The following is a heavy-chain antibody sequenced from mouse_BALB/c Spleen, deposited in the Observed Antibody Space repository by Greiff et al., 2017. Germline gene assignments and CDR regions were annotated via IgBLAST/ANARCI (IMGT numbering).Heavy chain of an antibody. D-gene: IGHD2-3*01. CDR3: ARDGYYPRYYLDY. V-gene: IGHV5-6-3*01. CDR1: GFTFSSYG. CDR2: INSNGGST. Sequence: EVQLQESGGGLVQPGGSLKLSCAASGFTFSSYGMSWVRQTPDKRLELVATINSNGGSTYYPDSVKGRFTISRDNAKNTLYLQMSSLKSEDTAMYYCARDGYYPRYYLDYWGQGTTLTVSS. J-gene: IGHJ2*01.